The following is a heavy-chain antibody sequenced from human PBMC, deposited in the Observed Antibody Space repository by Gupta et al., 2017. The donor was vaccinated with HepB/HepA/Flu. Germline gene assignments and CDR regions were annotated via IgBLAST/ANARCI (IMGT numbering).Heavy chain of an antibody. D-gene: IGHD6-19*01. CDR1: GYTCTGYY. V-gene: IGHV1-2*02. J-gene: IGHJ2*01. CDR2: INPNSGGT. CDR3: ARGGQWLQNWYFDL. Sequence: QVQLVQSGAEVEKPVASMKVSCHASGYTCTGYYMAWVRQAPGQGLEWLGWINPNSGGTNYAQKFQGRVTMTRDTSISTAYMELSRLRSDDTAVYYCARGGQWLQNWYFDLWGRGTLVTVSS.